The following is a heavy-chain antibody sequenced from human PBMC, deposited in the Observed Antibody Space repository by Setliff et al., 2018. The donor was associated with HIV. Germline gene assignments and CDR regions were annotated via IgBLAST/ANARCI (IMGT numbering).Heavy chain of an antibody. CDR2: INHSGSA. CDR3: ARGRDYYGSGSYYPLGY. CDR1: GGSFTGYY. D-gene: IGHD3-10*01. Sequence: LSLTCAVYGGSFTGYYWTWIRQPPGKGLEWIGEINHSGSADYSPSLKSRVTISIDTSKNQFSLKLSSVTAADTAIYYCARGRDYYGSGSYYPLGYWGQGTLVTVSS. V-gene: IGHV4-34*01. J-gene: IGHJ4*02.